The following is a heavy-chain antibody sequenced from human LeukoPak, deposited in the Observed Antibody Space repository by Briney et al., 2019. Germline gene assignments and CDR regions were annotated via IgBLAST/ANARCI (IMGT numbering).Heavy chain of an antibody. Sequence: SGPTLVNPTQTLTLTCTFSGFSLNTRGVGVGWIRQPPGRALEGLALIYWDDDRRYSPSLKSRLTITKDTSKNQVVLTMTNMDPVDTATYFCAHRKNYYDSSVFDNWGQGTLVTVCS. CDR3: AHRKNYYDSSVFDN. V-gene: IGHV2-5*02. D-gene: IGHD3-22*01. CDR2: IYWDDDR. J-gene: IGHJ4*02. CDR1: GFSLNTRGVG.